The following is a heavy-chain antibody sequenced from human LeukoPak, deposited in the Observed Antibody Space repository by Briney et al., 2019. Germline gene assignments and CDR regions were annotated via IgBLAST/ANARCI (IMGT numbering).Heavy chain of an antibody. CDR3: ARALIAVGAHYFDY. Sequence: SQTLSLTCAISGDSVSSNSAAWNWIRQSPSRGLEWLGRTYYRSKWYDDYAVSVNSRMTINTDTSKNQFSLQLNSVTPEDTAVYYYARALIAVGAHYFDYWGQGNPVTVSS. CDR1: GDSVSSNSAA. J-gene: IGHJ4*02. CDR2: TYYRSKWYD. D-gene: IGHD6-19*01. V-gene: IGHV6-1*01.